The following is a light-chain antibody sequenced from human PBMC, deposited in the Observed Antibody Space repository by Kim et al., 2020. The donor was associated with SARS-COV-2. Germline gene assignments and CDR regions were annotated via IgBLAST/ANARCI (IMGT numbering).Light chain of an antibody. J-gene: IGKJ1*01. CDR3: QQYNSYPWT. CDR1: QSISSW. Sequence: DIQMTQSPSTLSASVGDNVTITCRASQSISSWLAWYQQKPGKAPKLLIYKASSVQSGVPLRFSGSGSGTEFTLTISSLQPDDFATYYCQQYNSYPWTFGQGTKVDIK. CDR2: KAS. V-gene: IGKV1-5*03.